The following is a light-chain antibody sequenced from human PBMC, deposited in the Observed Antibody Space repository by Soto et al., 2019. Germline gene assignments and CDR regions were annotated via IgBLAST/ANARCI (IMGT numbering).Light chain of an antibody. CDR3: HKYNAAPFT. CDR1: RDIHTF. V-gene: IGKV1-27*01. J-gene: IGKJ3*01. CDR2: AAS. Sequence: DIQMTQSPPSLSVSVGDRVTITCRASRDIHTFLAWYQQKPGEFPKLLVYAASTLQSGVPSRFFGSGSGTDFTLSITSLHPEDVATYYCHKYNAAPFTFGPGTKVDIK.